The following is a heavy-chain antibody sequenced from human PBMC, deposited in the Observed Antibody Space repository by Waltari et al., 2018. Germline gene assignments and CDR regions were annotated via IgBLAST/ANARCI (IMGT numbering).Heavy chain of an antibody. D-gene: IGHD6-6*01. CDR2: INHSGST. J-gene: IGHJ6*03. V-gene: IGHV4-34*01. CDR3: ARNPRREYYYYYYYMDV. Sequence: QVQLQQWGAGLLKPSETLSLTCAVYGGSFSGYYWSWIRQPPGKGLEWIGEINHSGSTNYNPSLKSRVTISVDTSKNQFSLKLSSVTAADTAVYYCARNPRREYYYYYYYMDVWGKGTTVTISS. CDR1: GGSFSGYY.